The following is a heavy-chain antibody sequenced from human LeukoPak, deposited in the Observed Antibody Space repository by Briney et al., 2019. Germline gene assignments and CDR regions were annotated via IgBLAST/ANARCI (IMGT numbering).Heavy chain of an antibody. Sequence: PSETLSLTCTVSGFSISSSSYYWGWLRQPPGKGREWIGSIYYSGSTYYNPSLKSRVTISVDTSKNQFSLKLSSVTAADTAVYYCESTGYWGQGTLVAVSS. CDR1: GFSISSSSYY. D-gene: IGHD1-1*01. V-gene: IGHV4-39*07. CDR2: IYYSGST. J-gene: IGHJ4*02. CDR3: ESTGY.